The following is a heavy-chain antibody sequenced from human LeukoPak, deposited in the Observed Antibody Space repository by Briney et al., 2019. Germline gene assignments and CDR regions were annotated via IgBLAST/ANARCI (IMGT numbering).Heavy chain of an antibody. CDR1: GFTFSSYG. J-gene: IGHJ4*02. Sequence: GGSLRLSCVASGFTFSSYGMHWVRQAPGKGLEWVAVISYDGSNKHYADSVKGRFTISRDNSKNTLYLQMNSLRAEDTAVYYCAKDGGYCSGGSCYRFDYWGQGTLVTVSS. V-gene: IGHV3-30*18. CDR3: AKDGGYCSGGSCYRFDY. CDR2: ISYDGSNK. D-gene: IGHD2-15*01.